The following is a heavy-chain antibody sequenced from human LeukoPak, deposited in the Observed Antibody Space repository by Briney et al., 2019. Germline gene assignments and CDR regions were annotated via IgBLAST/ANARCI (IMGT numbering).Heavy chain of an antibody. J-gene: IGHJ5*02. CDR3: ARTASNWFDP. V-gene: IGHV4-31*03. Sequence: SQTLSLTCTVSGGSISSGGYYWSWIRQHPGKGLEWIGYISYTGSTYYNPSLKSRVTISVDTSRIQFSLKLSSVSVADTAIYYCARTASNWFDPWGQGTLVTVSS. CDR2: ISYTGST. CDR1: GGSISSGGYY.